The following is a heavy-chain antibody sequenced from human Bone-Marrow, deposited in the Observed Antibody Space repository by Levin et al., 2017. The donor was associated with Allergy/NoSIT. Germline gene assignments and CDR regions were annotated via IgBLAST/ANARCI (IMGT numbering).Heavy chain of an antibody. D-gene: IGHD6-19*01. Sequence: ASVKVSCKGSGYSFAYYWIGWVRQMPGKGLEFMGIIYPDDSDTRYSPSFQGQVTISVDRSINTAYLQWSSLQASDTAMYYCARQVRLAGSIDFWGQGTLVTVSS. CDR1: GYSFAYYW. CDR3: ARQVRLAGSIDF. CDR2: IYPDDSDT. V-gene: IGHV5-51*01. J-gene: IGHJ4*02.